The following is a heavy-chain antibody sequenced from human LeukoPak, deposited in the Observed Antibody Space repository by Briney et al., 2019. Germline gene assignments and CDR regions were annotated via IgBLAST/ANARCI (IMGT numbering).Heavy chain of an antibody. V-gene: IGHV4-4*07. Sequence: PSETLSLTCTVSGVSISSYYWSWIRQPAGKGLEWLGRIYTSGSTNYNPSLKSRVTMSVNTSKNQFSLKLSSVTAADTAVYYCARDYVGGSYRYFDYWGQGTLVTVSS. CDR2: IYTSGST. J-gene: IGHJ4*02. CDR3: ARDYVGGSYRYFDY. D-gene: IGHD3-16*02. CDR1: GVSISSYY.